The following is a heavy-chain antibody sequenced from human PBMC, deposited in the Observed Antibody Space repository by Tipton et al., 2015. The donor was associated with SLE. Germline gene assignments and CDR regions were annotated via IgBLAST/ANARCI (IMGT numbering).Heavy chain of an antibody. CDR1: RGSMINYY. CDR3: ARDRGIAARPSYYYYYMEV. CDR2: IYYSGRT. J-gene: IGHJ6*03. Sequence: LRLSCTVSRGSMINYYWGWIRQPPGKGREWIGHIYYSGRTNYNPSLKCRVTISIDASKNQFSLKLSSVTAADTAVYYCARDRGIAARPSYYYYYMEVRGKGTPVPVSS. V-gene: IGHV4-59*01. D-gene: IGHD6-6*01.